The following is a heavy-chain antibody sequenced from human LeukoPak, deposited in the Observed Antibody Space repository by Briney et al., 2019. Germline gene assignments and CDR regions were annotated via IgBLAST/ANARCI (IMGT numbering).Heavy chain of an antibody. CDR1: DDSITMDY. V-gene: IGHV4-59*01. CDR2: VDHTGST. D-gene: IGHD1-1*01. CDR3: ARGRVSSSTWYSTYYYYFYMDV. Sequence: SETLSLTCSVSDDSITMDYWTWIRQPPGKGLEWIGYVDHTGSTNFNPSLNGRVSISRDTTNNLFSLRLRSVTAADTAVYFCARGRVSSSTWYSTYYYYFYMDVWGKGTTDTVSS. J-gene: IGHJ6*03.